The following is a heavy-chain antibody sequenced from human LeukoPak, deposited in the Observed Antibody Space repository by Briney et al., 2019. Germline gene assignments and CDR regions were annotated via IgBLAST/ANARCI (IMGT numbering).Heavy chain of an antibody. D-gene: IGHD3-22*01. CDR3: AKGYDSGGYGLLFDY. J-gene: IGHJ4*02. CDR2: ISYVGSNK. Sequence: HPGRSLRLSCAASGFTFSSYCMHCVRQAPGKGLEWVAVISYVGSNKYYADFVKGRFTISRDNSKNTLYVQMNSLRAEDTAVYYGAKGYDSGGYGLLFDYWGQGTVVTVSS. CDR1: GFTFSSYC. V-gene: IGHV3-30*18.